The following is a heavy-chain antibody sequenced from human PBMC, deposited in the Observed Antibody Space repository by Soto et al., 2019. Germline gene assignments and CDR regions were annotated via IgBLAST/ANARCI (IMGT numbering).Heavy chain of an antibody. CDR3: AREGSLYNDYVSNCADY. V-gene: IGHV3-21*01. D-gene: IGHD3-10*02. CDR2: ISTTSTYI. J-gene: IGHJ4*02. CDR1: GFTFSSYS. Sequence: PGGSLRLSCAASGFTFSSYSMIWVRQAPGKGLEWVSSISTTSTYIYYADSVKGRFTISRDNAKNSLYLLMNSLRAEDTAVYYCAREGSLYNDYVSNCADYWGQGTLVTVSS.